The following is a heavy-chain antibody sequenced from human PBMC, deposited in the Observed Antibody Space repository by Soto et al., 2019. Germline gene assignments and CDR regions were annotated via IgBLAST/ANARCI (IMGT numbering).Heavy chain of an antibody. Sequence: GGSLRLSCAASGFTFTSYSMNWVRQAPGKGLEWVSSFSSSGTYIYYADSVKGRFTMSRDNARNSLSLQMDSLRAEDTAMYYCAIASPVTKGGDYLLDCWGQGTLVTVSS. J-gene: IGHJ4*02. CDR3: AIASPVTKGGDYLLDC. CDR2: FSSSGTYI. V-gene: IGHV3-21*01. D-gene: IGHD4-17*01. CDR1: GFTFTSYS.